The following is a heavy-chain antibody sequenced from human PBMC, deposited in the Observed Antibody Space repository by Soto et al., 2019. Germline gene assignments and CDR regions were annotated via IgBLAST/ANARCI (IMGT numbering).Heavy chain of an antibody. CDR1: GYTFTGYY. CDR2: INPNSGGT. V-gene: IGHV1-2*04. J-gene: IGHJ6*02. CDR3: ARDLVSSGWLRPSYYYYGMDV. Sequence: GASVKVSCKASGYTFTGYYMHWVRQAPGQGLEWMGWINPNSGGTNYAQKFQGWVTMTRDTSISTAYMELSRLRSDDTAVYYRARDLVSSGWLRPSYYYYGMDVWGQGTTVTVSS. D-gene: IGHD6-19*01.